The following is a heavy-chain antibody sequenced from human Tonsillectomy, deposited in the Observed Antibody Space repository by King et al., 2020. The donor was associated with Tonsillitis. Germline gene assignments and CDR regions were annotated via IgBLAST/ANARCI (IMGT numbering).Heavy chain of an antibody. CDR1: GFTFSSYS. CDR2: ISSSSSYI. J-gene: IGHJ5*02. V-gene: IGHV3-21*01. CDR3: ARDPLTDTGVTPWSVHNWFDP. D-gene: IGHD4-23*01. Sequence: VQLVESGGGLVKPGGSLRLSCAASGFTFSSYSMNWVRQAPGKGLEWVSSISSSSSYIYYADSVKGRFTISRDNAKNSLYLQMNSLRAEDTAVYYCARDPLTDTGVTPWSVHNWFDPWGQGTLVTVSS.